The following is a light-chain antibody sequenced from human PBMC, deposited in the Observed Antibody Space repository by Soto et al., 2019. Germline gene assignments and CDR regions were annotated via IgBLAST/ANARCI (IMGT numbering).Light chain of an antibody. V-gene: IGLV4-69*01. J-gene: IGLJ1*01. CDR3: QTWGTGIQV. Sequence: QPVLTQSPSASASLGASVKLTCTLSRGHSRYAIAWHQQQPEKGPRYLMKLNSDGSHSKGDGIPDRFSGSSSGAERYLTISSLQSEDEADYYCQTWGTGIQVFGTGTKLTVL. CDR1: RGHSRYA. CDR2: LNSDGSH.